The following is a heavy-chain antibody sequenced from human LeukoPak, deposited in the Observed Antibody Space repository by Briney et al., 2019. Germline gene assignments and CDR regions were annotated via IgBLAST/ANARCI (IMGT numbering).Heavy chain of an antibody. CDR2: ISRSGSTI. CDR1: GFTFSSYE. D-gene: IGHD3-3*01. CDR3: ARVPLRFLEWSSGAVSLGYYYMDV. J-gene: IGHJ6*03. Sequence: GGSLRLSCAASGFTFSSYEMNWVRQAPGKGLEWVSYISRSGSTIYYADSVKGRFTISRDNAKNSLYLQMNSLRAEDTAVYYCARVPLRFLEWSSGAVSLGYYYMDVWGKGTTVTVSS. V-gene: IGHV3-48*03.